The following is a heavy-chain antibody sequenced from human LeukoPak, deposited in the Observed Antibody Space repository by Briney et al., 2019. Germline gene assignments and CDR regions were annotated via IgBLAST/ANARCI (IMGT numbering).Heavy chain of an antibody. V-gene: IGHV3-7*01. D-gene: IGHD5-12*01. CDR2: MKQDGSEK. CDR1: GFTFSNSW. CDR3: ASDRGHSGYDLYDY. Sequence: PGGSLRLSCVASGFTFSNSWMGWVRRAPGKGLEWVANMKQDGSEKYYVDSVEGRFTISRDNAKNSLYLQMNSLRDEDTAVYYCASDRGHSGYDLYDYWGQGTLVTVSS. J-gene: IGHJ4*02.